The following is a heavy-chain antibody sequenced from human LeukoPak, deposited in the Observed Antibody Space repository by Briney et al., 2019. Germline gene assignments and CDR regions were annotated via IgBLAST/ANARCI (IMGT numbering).Heavy chain of an antibody. CDR3: ARERYCSGGSCYYYGMDV. CDR1: GGTFSSYA. D-gene: IGHD2-15*01. Sequence: SVKVSCKASGGTFSSYAISWVRQAPGQGLEWMGGIIPIFGTANYAQRFQGRVTITADESTSTAYMELSSLRSEDTAVYYCARERYCSGGSCYYYGMDVWGQGTTVTVSS. CDR2: IIPIFGTA. V-gene: IGHV1-69*13. J-gene: IGHJ6*02.